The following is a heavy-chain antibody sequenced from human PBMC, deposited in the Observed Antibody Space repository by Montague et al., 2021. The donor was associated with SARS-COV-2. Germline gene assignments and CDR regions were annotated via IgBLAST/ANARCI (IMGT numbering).Heavy chain of an antibody. V-gene: IGHV3-23*01. CDR1: GFSFSNYA. CDR2: ISGSGGTT. D-gene: IGHD3-10*01. CDR3: AKEGSDYYASGSYYTRLGWFDS. Sequence: SLRLSCAASGFSFSNYAMNWVRQAPGRGLEWVSSISGSGGTTHYADSVEGRFMISRDNSKNTLYLQMNSLRAEDTAVYYCAKEGSDYYASGSYYTRLGWFDSWGQGTLVTVSS. J-gene: IGHJ5*01.